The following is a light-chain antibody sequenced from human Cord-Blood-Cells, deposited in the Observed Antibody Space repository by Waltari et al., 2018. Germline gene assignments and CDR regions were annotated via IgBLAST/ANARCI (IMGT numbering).Light chain of an antibody. CDR3: NSRDSSGNHVV. CDR1: SLRSYY. CDR2: GKN. Sequence: SSELTQDPAVSVALGQTVRITCQGDSLRSYYASWYQQKPGQAPVLVSYGKNNRPPGIPDRFAGSSSANTASLTFTGAQAEDEADYYCNSRDSSGNHVVFGGETKLTVL. J-gene: IGLJ2*01. V-gene: IGLV3-19*01.